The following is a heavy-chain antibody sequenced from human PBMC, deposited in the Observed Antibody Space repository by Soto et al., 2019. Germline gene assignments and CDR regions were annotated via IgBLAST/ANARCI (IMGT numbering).Heavy chain of an antibody. CDR3: ARGDGYYDLWSGYFDP. D-gene: IGHD3-3*01. CDR2: IYFTGTT. V-gene: IGHV4-59*01. J-gene: IGHJ5*02. CDR1: GVSIRSNY. Sequence: QVLLQESGPGLVKPSETLSLTCSVSGVSIRSNYWTWIRQSPGKGLEWIGYIYFTGTTNYNPSLKSRVSISRDTSNNQMSLKFNSMTAADTAVYYCARGDGYYDLWSGYFDPWGQGTPVTVSS.